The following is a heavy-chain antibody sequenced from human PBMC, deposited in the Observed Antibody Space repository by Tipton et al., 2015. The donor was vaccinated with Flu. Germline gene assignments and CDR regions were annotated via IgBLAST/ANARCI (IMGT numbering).Heavy chain of an antibody. CDR1: GVSITSGDYF. CDR2: IHTNGDT. V-gene: IGHV4-61*02. Sequence: TLSLTCTVSGVSITSGDYFWTWIRQPAGKGLEWIGRIHTNGDTIYNASLESRVTISRDTSKNHFSLNVRSVTAADTAVYFCARAESSVWAGYYYGLDVWGQGTTVAVSS. J-gene: IGHJ6*02. D-gene: IGHD6-19*01. CDR3: ARAESSVWAGYYYGLDV.